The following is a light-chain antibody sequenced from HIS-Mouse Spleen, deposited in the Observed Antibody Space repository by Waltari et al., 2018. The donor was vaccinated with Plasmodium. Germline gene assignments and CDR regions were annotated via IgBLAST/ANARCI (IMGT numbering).Light chain of an antibody. CDR1: QSVSSN. CDR2: GAS. J-gene: IGKJ3*01. Sequence: EIVMTQSPATLSVSPGERATLSCRASQSVSSNLAWYQQKPGQAPRLLIYGASTRATVIPARCSGSGSGTEFTLTISSLQSEDFAVYYCQQYNNWSFTFGPGTKVDIK. V-gene: IGKV3-15*01. CDR3: QQYNNWSFT.